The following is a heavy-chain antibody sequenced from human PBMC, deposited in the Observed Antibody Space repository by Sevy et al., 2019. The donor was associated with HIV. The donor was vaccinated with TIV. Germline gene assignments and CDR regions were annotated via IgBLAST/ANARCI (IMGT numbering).Heavy chain of an antibody. J-gene: IGHJ5*02. Sequence: GGSLRLSCTASGFTFSSYDMNWVRQAPGKGLEWVSKIRSSGSSIYYADSVKGRFTISRENAKNSLNLQLNSLRAEDTAVYYCTRNGGAFDNGFDPWGQGTLVTVSS. CDR3: TRNGGAFDNGFDP. CDR1: GFTFSSYD. CDR2: IRSSGSSI. V-gene: IGHV3-48*03. D-gene: IGHD2-8*01.